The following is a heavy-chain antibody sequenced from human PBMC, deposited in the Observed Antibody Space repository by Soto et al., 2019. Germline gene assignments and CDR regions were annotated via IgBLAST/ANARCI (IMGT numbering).Heavy chain of an antibody. D-gene: IGHD3-10*01. CDR2: VSTYKGNT. CDR3: ARNQRRWFWELAYDYYSAMDV. J-gene: IGHJ6*02. CDR1: GYTFTNYG. Sequence: ASVKVSCKASGYTFTNYGITWVRQAPGQGLEWVGWVSTYKGNTNYAQKLQGRVTMTADTSTSTVYMELRTLRSDDTAVYYCARNQRRWFWELAYDYYSAMDVWGQGTTVTVS. V-gene: IGHV1-18*01.